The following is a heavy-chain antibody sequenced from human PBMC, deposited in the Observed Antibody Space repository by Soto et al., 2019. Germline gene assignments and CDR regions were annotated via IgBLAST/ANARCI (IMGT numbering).Heavy chain of an antibody. D-gene: IGHD3-9*01. CDR3: ASKRYFDQGCFDP. CDR1: GYIFTGYY. V-gene: IGHV1-2*02. CDR2: INPNSGGT. J-gene: IGHJ5*02. Sequence: QVQLVQSGAEVKKPGASVKVSCKASGYIFTGYYMHWVRQAPGQGLEWMGWINPNSGGTNYAQKFQGRVTMPRDTSISTSYMELSRLRADDTAVYYCASKRYFDQGCFDPWGQGTLVTVYS.